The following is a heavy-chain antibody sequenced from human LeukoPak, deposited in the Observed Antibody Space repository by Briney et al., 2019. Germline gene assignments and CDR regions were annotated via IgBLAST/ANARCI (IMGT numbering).Heavy chain of an antibody. CDR3: TRQTYYYISGTYYSSLDV. J-gene: IGHJ6*02. Sequence: SQTLSLTCVISGDSVSSNGAAWSWVRQSPSRGLEWLGRTYYRSKWYYDYAISVKSRITINPDTSRNQFSLQVNSVIPEDTAVYYCTRQTYYYISGTYYSSLDVWGQGTTVTVSS. CDR1: GDSVSSNGAA. CDR2: TYYRSKWYY. D-gene: IGHD3-10*01. V-gene: IGHV6-1*01.